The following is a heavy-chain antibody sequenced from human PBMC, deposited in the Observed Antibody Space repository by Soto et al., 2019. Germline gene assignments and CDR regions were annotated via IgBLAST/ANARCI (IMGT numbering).Heavy chain of an antibody. CDR1: GGSISSGGYY. V-gene: IGHV4-31*03. CDR3: ASGSYARNYYYYGMDV. CDR2: IYYSGST. D-gene: IGHD3-16*01. Sequence: SETLSLTCTVSGGSISSGGYYWSWIRQHPGKGLEWIGYIYYSGSTYYNPSLKSRVTISVDTSKNQFSLKLSSVTAADTAVYYCASGSYARNYYYYGMDVWGQGTTVTVSS. J-gene: IGHJ6*02.